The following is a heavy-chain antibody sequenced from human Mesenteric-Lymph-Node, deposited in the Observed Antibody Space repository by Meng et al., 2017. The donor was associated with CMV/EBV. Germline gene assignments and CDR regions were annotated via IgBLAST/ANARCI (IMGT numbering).Heavy chain of an antibody. D-gene: IGHD2-2*01. Sequence: FSCTTSEVAVGWIRQPPGKALEWLAVIYWDDDKRYHPSLNSRLTITKDTSKNQVVLTVTNLDPVDTATYYCAHITCSSTHCPTFFDFWGPGTLVTVSS. V-gene: IGHV2-5*02. J-gene: IGHJ4*02. CDR2: IYWDDDK. CDR3: AHITCSSTHCPTFFDF. CDR1: FSCTTSEVA.